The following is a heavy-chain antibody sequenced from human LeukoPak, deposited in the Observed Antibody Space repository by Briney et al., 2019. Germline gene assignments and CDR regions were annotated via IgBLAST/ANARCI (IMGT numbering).Heavy chain of an antibody. CDR1: GGSISSSSYY. CDR2: IYYSGST. CDR3: ARGVDRDFWSGATGRTSYYYMDV. D-gene: IGHD3-3*01. J-gene: IGHJ6*03. V-gene: IGHV4-39*07. Sequence: NPSETLSLTCTVSGGSISSSSYYWGWIRQPPGKGLEWIGSIYYSGSTYYNPSLKSRVTISVDTSKNQFSLKLSSVTAADTAVYYCARGVDRDFWSGATGRTSYYYMDVWGKGTTVTVSS.